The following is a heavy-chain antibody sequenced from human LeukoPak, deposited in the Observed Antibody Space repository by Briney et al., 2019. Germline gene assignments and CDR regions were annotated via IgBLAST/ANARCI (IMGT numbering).Heavy chain of an antibody. Sequence: GGSLRLSCAASGFTFSSYAMTWVRQAPGKGLEWVSIISASGGTTYYPASAKVRFSISRDNSKNTLYLQMNSLRAEDMAVYYCAKVLPAAGCGYWGQGTLVTVSS. D-gene: IGHD6-13*01. CDR1: GFTFSSYA. CDR2: ISASGGTT. J-gene: IGHJ4*02. CDR3: AKVLPAAGCGY. V-gene: IGHV3-23*01.